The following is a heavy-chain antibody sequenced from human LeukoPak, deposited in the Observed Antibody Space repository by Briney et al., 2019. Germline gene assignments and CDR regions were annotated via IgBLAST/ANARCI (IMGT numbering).Heavy chain of an antibody. CDR3: ARGYCTGGSCSGAWFDP. V-gene: IGHV1-69*04. D-gene: IGHD2-15*01. CDR2: IIPILGIA. J-gene: IGHJ5*02. CDR1: GGTFSSYA. Sequence: SVKVSCKASGGTFSSYAISWVRQAPGQGLEWMGRIIPILGIANYAQKFQGRVTITADKSTSTAYMELSSLRSEDTAVYYCARGYCTGGSCSGAWFDPWGQGTLVTVSS.